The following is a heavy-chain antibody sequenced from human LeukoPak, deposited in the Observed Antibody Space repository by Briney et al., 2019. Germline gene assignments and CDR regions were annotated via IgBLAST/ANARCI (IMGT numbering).Heavy chain of an antibody. Sequence: GGPLRLSCAASGFTFSSYSMNWVRQAPGKGLEWVSSISSSSSYIYYADSVKGRFTISRDNAKNSLYLQMNSLRAEDTAVYYCARILRTHYYYYMDVWGKGTTVTVSS. D-gene: IGHD4-17*01. CDR2: ISSSSSYI. CDR1: GFTFSSYS. V-gene: IGHV3-21*01. J-gene: IGHJ6*03. CDR3: ARILRTHYYYYMDV.